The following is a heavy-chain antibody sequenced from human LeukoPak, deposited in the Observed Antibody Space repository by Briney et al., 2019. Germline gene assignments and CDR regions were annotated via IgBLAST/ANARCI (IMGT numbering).Heavy chain of an antibody. CDR2: ISGSGDST. CDR1: GFSFSNYA. D-gene: IGHD5-24*01. CDR3: ARGDGYNFFDY. J-gene: IGHJ4*02. V-gene: IGHV3-23*01. Sequence: AGGSLRLSCAASGFSFSNYAMTWVRQAPGKGLEWVSAISGSGDSTYYADSVKGRFTISRDNSKNTLYLQMISLRAEDTAVYYCARGDGYNFFDYWGQGTLVTVSS.